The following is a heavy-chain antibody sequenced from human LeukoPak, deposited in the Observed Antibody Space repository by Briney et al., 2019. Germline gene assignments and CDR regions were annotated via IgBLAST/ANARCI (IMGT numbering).Heavy chain of an antibody. D-gene: IGHD2-2*01. J-gene: IGHJ4*02. CDR2: INHSGST. CDR3: ARGGVYGSTRYYFDY. V-gene: IGHV4-34*01. Sequence: PSETLSLTCAVYGGSFSGYYWSWIRQPPGKGLEWIGEINHSGSTNYNPSLKSRVAISVDTSKNQFSLKLSSVTAADTAVYYCARGGVYGSTRYYFDYWGQGTLVTVSS. CDR1: GGSFSGYY.